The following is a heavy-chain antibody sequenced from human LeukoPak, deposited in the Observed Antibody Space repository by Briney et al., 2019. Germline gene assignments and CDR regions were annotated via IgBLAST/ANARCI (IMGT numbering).Heavy chain of an antibody. CDR3: ARDGYSGYSYGEGYYYYYMDV. V-gene: IGHV1-18*01. CDR2: ISAYNGNT. Sequence: ASVKVSCKASGGTFSSYVINWVRQAPGQGLEWMGWISAYNGNTNYAQKLQGRVTMTTDTSTSTAYMELRSLRSDDTAVYYCARDGYSGYSYGEGYYYYYMDVWGKGTTVTVSS. J-gene: IGHJ6*03. CDR1: GGTFSSYV. D-gene: IGHD5-18*01.